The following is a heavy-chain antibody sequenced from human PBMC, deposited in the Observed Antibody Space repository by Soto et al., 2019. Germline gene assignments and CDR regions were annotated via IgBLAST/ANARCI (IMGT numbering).Heavy chain of an antibody. CDR1: GGSISRGGYS. Sequence: SKTLSLTYAVSGGSISRGGYSWSWIRQPPGKGLEWIGYIYHSGSTYYNPSLKSRVTISVDTSKNQFSLKLSSVTAADTAVYYCARRYGGNFDYWGQGTLVTVSS. V-gene: IGHV4-30-2*01. D-gene: IGHD1-26*01. J-gene: IGHJ4*02. CDR3: ARRYGGNFDY. CDR2: IYHSGST.